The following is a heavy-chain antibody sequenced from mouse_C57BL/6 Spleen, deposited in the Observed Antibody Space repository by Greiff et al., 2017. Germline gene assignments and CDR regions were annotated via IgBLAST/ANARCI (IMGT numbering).Heavy chain of an antibody. D-gene: IGHD2-4*01. CDR2: IDPETGGT. CDR3: TYDYDVSDAMDY. CDR1: GYTFTDYE. Sequence: VQLQQSGAELVRPGASVTLSCKASGYTFTDYEMHWVKQTPVHGLEWIGAIDPETGGTAYNQKFKGKAILTADKSSSTAYMELRSLTSEDSAVYYCTYDYDVSDAMDYWGQGTSVTVSS. V-gene: IGHV1-15*01. J-gene: IGHJ4*01.